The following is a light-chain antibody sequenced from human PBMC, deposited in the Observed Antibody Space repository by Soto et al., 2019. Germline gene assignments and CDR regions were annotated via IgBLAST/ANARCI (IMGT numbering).Light chain of an antibody. CDR1: SSDVGGYNY. CDR3: CSYAGSYV. J-gene: IGLJ1*01. V-gene: IGLV2-11*01. CDR2: DVS. Sequence: QSALTQPRSVSGSPGQSVTISCTGTSSDVGGYNYVSWYQQHPGKAPKLMIYDVSKRPSGDPDRFSGSKSGNTASLTISGLHAEDEADYYCCSYAGSYVFGTGTKVTVL.